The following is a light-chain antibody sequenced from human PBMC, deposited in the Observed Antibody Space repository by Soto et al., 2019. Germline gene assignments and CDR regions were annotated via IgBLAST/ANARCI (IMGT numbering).Light chain of an antibody. J-gene: IGKJ3*01. CDR3: QQFNSFSFN. CDR1: QDISNY. V-gene: IGKV1-9*01. CDR2: DAS. Sequence: DIQMTQSPSSLSASVGDRVTITCQARQDISNYLNWYQQKPGKAPKLLIYDASTLQSGVPSRFSGSGSGTEFTLTVSSLQPEDFATYYCQQFNSFSFNFGPGTKVDIK.